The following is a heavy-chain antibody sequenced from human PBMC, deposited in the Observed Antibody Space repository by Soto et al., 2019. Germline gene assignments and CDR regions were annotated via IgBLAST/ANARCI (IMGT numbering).Heavy chain of an antibody. D-gene: IGHD3-10*01. Sequence: LRLSCAASGFTFSSYTMSWVRQAPGKGLEWVSVISGGGGTTYYADSVKGRFTISRDNSKNTLFLQMNSLRAEDTAVYYCAKNYGSRNYRIYFAYWGQGTPVTVSS. CDR1: GFTFSSYT. CDR2: ISGGGGTT. J-gene: IGHJ4*02. CDR3: AKNYGSRNYRIYFAY. V-gene: IGHV3-23*01.